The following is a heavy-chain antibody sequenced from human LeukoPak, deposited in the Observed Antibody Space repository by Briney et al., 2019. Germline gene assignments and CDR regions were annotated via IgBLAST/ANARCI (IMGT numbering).Heavy chain of an antibody. D-gene: IGHD2-15*01. Sequence: GGSLRLSCVGSGFTFSNYLMNWVRQAPGKGLEWVSFISSTGGTIYYADAVRGRFTVSRDNAKNSLLLQMNSLRAEDTALYYCARGYSRAAFDIWGQGTMVTVSS. J-gene: IGHJ3*02. V-gene: IGHV3-48*01. CDR2: ISSTGGTI. CDR1: GFTFSNYL. CDR3: ARGYSRAAFDI.